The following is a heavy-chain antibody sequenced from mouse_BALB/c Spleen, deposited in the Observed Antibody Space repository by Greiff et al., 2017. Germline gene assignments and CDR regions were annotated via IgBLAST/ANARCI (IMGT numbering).Heavy chain of an antibody. CDR2: IAPGSGST. V-gene: IGHV1S41*01. Sequence: DLVKPGASVKLSCKASGYTFTSYWINWIKQRPGQGLEWIGRIAPGSGSTYYNEMFKGKATLTVDTSSSTAYIQLSSLSSEDSAVYYCARQHYGNLYYYAMDYWGQGTSVTVSS. CDR1: GYTFTSYW. CDR3: ARQHYGNLYYYAMDY. D-gene: IGHD2-1*01. J-gene: IGHJ4*01.